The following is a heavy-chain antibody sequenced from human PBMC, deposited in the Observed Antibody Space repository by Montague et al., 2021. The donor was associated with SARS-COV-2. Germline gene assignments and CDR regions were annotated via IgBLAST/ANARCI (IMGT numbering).Heavy chain of an antibody. Sequence: SETLSLTCAVYGGSLSGYYWSWIRQPPGKGLEWIGEINHRGSTTYKPSLNSRVTMSVDTSKDQFSLNVTSVTAADTAIYYCARESGYSSGWRYYYGMDVWGQGTTVTVS. J-gene: IGHJ6*02. V-gene: IGHV4-34*01. CDR3: ARESGYSSGWRYYYGMDV. CDR2: INHRGST. CDR1: GGSLSGYY. D-gene: IGHD6-19*01.